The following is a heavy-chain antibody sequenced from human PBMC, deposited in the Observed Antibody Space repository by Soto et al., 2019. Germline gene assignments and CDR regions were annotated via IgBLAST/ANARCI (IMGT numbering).Heavy chain of an antibody. CDR3: ARDEYSSGWRMDAFDL. CDR2: IYHSGST. D-gene: IGHD6-19*01. CDR1: GGSISSSNW. J-gene: IGHJ3*01. V-gene: IGHV4-4*02. Sequence: QVQLQESGPGLVKPSWTLSLTCAVSGGSISSSNWWSWVRQPPGKGLEWSGEIYHSGSTNYNPSLKCLGTISLVKYKNRFSVKLNSVTAADTAVYYCARDEYSSGWRMDAFDLWGQGTMVAVSS.